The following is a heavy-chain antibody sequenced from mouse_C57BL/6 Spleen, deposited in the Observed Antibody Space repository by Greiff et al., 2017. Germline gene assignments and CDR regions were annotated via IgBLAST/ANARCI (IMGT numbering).Heavy chain of an antibody. V-gene: IGHV1-18*01. J-gene: IGHJ1*03. CDR1: GYTFTDYN. CDR2: INPNNGGT. CDR3: ATPRLRGDAYWYFDV. Sequence: VQLQQSGPELVKPGASVKIPCKASGYTFTDYNMDWVKQSHGKSLEWIGDINPNNGGTIYNQKFKGKATLTVDKSSSTAYMELRSLTSEDTAVYYCATPRLRGDAYWYFDVWGTGTTVTVSS. D-gene: IGHD2-4*01.